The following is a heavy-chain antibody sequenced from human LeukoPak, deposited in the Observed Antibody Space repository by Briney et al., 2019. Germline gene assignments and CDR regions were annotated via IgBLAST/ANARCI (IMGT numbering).Heavy chain of an antibody. D-gene: IGHD3-10*01. CDR1: GFTFSRSW. CDR3: TRDETTAYFGSGSHDY. V-gene: IGHV3-74*01. Sequence: GGSLRLSCAASGFTFSRSWMHWVRQAPGKGLVWLSRINTDGSITNYADSVKGRFTISRDNAKNTLYLQMDSLRADDTAMYYCTRDETTAYFGSGSHDYWGQGTLVTVSS. J-gene: IGHJ4*02. CDR2: INTDGSIT.